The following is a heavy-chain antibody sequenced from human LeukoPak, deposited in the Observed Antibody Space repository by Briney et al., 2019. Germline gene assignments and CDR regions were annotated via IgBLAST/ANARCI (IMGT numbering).Heavy chain of an antibody. V-gene: IGHV4-34*01. Sequence: SETLSLTCAVYGGSFSGYYWSWIRQPPGKGLEWIGEINHSGSTNYNPSLKSRVTISVDTSKNQFSLKLTSVTAADTAVNYCARGSLNNWFDPWGQGTLVTVSS. J-gene: IGHJ5*02. CDR3: ARGSLNNWFDP. CDR2: INHSGST. CDR1: GGSFSGYY. D-gene: IGHD3-16*01.